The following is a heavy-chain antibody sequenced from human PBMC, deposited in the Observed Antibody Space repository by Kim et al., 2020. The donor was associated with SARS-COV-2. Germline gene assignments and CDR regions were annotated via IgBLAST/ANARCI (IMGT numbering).Heavy chain of an antibody. J-gene: IGHJ4*02. Sequence: DTVKGRLTISRDNAKNSLDLQMNSMRAEDTALYYCAKDDYGGNSVGLIDYWGQGTLVTVSS. V-gene: IGHV3-9*01. D-gene: IGHD4-17*01. CDR3: AKDDYGGNSVGLIDY.